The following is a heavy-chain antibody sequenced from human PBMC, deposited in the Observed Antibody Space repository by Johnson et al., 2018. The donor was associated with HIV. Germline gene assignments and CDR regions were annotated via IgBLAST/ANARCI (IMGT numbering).Heavy chain of an antibody. CDR3: VRDGNYYDRSGYRVDAFDV. J-gene: IGHJ3*01. CDR2: ISDDGTNT. Sequence: VQLVETGGGLVQPERSLRLSCAASEFSFSTYAMRWVRQAPGKGLAGVAVISDDGTNTDYADAVKGRFTISRDNSKNTLYLQMKSLRAEDTAVYYCVRDGNYYDRSGYRVDAFDVWGQGTMVTVSS. CDR1: EFSFSTYA. D-gene: IGHD3-22*01. V-gene: IGHV3-30-3*01.